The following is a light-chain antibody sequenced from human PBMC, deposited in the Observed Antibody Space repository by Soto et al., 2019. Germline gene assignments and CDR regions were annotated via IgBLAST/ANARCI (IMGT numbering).Light chain of an antibody. CDR2: DAS. V-gene: IGKV1-33*01. CDR3: QQDDNLPLT. J-gene: IGKJ4*01. Sequence: DIQMTQSPSSLSASVGDRVTITCQASQDISNYLNWYQQTPGKAPKLLIYDASNLETGVPSRFSGSGSGTDFTFTISSLQPEYIATYYCQQDDNLPLTFGGGTKVEIK. CDR1: QDISNY.